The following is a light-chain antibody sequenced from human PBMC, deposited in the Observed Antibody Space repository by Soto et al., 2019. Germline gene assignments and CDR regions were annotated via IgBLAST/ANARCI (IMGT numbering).Light chain of an antibody. Sequence: QSALTQPASVSGSPGQSITISCTGTSSDLGSYNLVSWYQHHPGKAPKLIIYEATKRPSGISSRFSGSKSGYTASLTISGLPAEDEAFYSCFSYAGRDTLVVSGGGTKVTVL. CDR3: FSYAGRDTLVV. CDR2: EAT. CDR1: SSDLGSYNL. V-gene: IGLV2-23*01. J-gene: IGLJ2*01.